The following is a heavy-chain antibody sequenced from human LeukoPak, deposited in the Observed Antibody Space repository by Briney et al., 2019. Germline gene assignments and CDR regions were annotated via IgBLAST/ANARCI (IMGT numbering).Heavy chain of an antibody. CDR2: IYYSGSP. V-gene: IGHV4-39*07. CDR3: ARAEGGSYLYYFDY. J-gene: IGHJ4*02. Sequence: SETLSLTCTVSGGSITSSSYYWGWIRQPPGKGLEWIGSIYYSGSPYYNPSLKSRVTISLDTSKKQFSLKLSSVTAADTAVYYCARAEGGSYLYYFDYWGQGTLVTVSS. CDR1: GGSITSSSYY. D-gene: IGHD1-26*01.